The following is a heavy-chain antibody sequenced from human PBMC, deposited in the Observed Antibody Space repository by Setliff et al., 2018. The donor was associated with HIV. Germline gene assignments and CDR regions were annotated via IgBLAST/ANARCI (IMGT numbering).Heavy chain of an antibody. J-gene: IGHJ4*01. Sequence: EGSLRLSCAASGFTFNSYAMSWVRQAPGKGLEWVSVISGSGGGTFYADSVKGRFTISRDNSKNTLYLQMNGLRVDDTAVYYCARDGISGGAYPPYYFDYWGHGTLVTVSS. V-gene: IGHV3-23*01. D-gene: IGHD2-15*01. CDR1: GFTFNSYA. CDR3: ARDGISGGAYPPYYFDY. CDR2: ISGSGGGT.